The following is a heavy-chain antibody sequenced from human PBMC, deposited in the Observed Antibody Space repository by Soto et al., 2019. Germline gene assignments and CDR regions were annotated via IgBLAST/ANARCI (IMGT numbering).Heavy chain of an antibody. D-gene: IGHD4-17*01. CDR3: AKEMTTNPFEY. V-gene: IGHV3-30*02. Sequence: GGSLRLSCVASGFTFGSYGMHWVRQAPGKGLEWVAYILYNGTIKSYGDSVKGRFIISRDNTKNTMYLQMNSLRAEDTATYHCAKEMTTNPFEYWGQGALVTVSS. CDR1: GFTFGSYG. J-gene: IGHJ4*02. CDR2: ILYNGTIK.